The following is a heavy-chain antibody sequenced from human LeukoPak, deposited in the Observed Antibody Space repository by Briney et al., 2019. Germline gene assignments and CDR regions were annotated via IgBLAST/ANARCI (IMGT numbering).Heavy chain of an antibody. CDR3: ALSRRYDSSGYSFNWFDP. V-gene: IGHV1-2*04. CDR2: INPNSGGT. D-gene: IGHD3-22*01. CDR1: GYTFTGYY. Sequence: ASVKVSYKASGYTFTGYYMHWVRQAPGQGLEWMGWINPNSGGTNYAQKFQGWVTMTRDTSISTAYMELSRLRSDDTAVYYCALSRRYDSSGYSFNWFDPWGQGTLVTVSS. J-gene: IGHJ5*02.